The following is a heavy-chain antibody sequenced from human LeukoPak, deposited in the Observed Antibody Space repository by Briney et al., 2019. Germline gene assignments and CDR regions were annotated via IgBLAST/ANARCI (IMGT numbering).Heavy chain of an antibody. D-gene: IGHD6-13*01. CDR2: IFYSGST. CDR1: GGSISSAAYY. Sequence: SETLSLTCTVSGGSISSAAYYWRWIRQHPGRGLEWIGYIFYSGSTYYNPSLKSRVTISVDTSKKQSTLKLSSVTAADTAVYYCARLLSGAAGTPDYWGQGTLVTVSA. J-gene: IGHJ4*02. V-gene: IGHV4-31*03. CDR3: ARLLSGAAGTPDY.